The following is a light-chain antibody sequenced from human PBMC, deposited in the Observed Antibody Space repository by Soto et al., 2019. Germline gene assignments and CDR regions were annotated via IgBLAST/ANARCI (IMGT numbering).Light chain of an antibody. CDR1: QSVGSN. V-gene: IGKV3-15*01. Sequence: RVMKSPVAVSVSREERATLSCMASQSVGSNLAWYQQKPGQAPPLLLYGASTSATGVPPRFSVSGSGTEFTLTISILQSEDFALYCCQQYNNLLRPFAQGT. CDR3: QQYNNLLRP. J-gene: IGKJ1*01. CDR2: GAS.